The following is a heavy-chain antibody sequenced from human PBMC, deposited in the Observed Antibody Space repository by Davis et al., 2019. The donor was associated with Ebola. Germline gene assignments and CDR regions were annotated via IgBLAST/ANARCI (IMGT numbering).Heavy chain of an antibody. Sequence: HSQTLSLTCAISGDSVSTNSAAWNWIRQSPSRGLEWLGRTYYRSKWYNDYALSVKSRITINPDTSKNQFSLQLNSVTPEDTAMYYCARDRGFSYIDWFDPWGQGTLVIVSS. D-gene: IGHD5-18*01. CDR3: ARDRGFSYIDWFDP. V-gene: IGHV6-1*01. CDR2: TYYRSKWYN. CDR1: GDSVSTNSAA. J-gene: IGHJ5*02.